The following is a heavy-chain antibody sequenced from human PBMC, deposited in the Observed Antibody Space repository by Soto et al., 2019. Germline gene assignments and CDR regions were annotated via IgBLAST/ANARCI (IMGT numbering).Heavy chain of an antibody. Sequence: PSETLSLTCTVSGGSISSSSYYWGWIRQPPGKGLEWIGSIYYSGSTYYNPSLKSRVTISVDTSKNQFSLKLSSVTAADTAVYYCARHGVWFGELLEGYGMDVWGQGTTVTGLL. D-gene: IGHD3-10*01. CDR3: ARHGVWFGELLEGYGMDV. CDR2: IYYSGST. J-gene: IGHJ6*02. V-gene: IGHV4-39*01. CDR1: GGSISSSSYY.